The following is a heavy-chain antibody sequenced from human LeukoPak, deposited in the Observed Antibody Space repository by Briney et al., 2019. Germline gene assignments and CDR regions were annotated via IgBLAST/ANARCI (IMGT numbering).Heavy chain of an antibody. CDR2: VHYSGTA. CDR1: DGSITNYD. CDR3: ARGYSSSWYYY. V-gene: IGHV4-59*01. D-gene: IGHD6-13*01. J-gene: IGHJ4*02. Sequence: PSETLSLTFTVSDGSITNYDWSWVRQPPGKGLEFIGHVHYSGTANYNPSLRSRVTISIDTSKKHFFLKLKSVTAADTAVYYCARGYSSSWYYYWGQGTLVTVSS.